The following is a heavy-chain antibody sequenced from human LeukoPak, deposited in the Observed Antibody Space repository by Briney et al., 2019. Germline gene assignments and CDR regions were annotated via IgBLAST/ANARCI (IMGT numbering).Heavy chain of an antibody. D-gene: IGHD2-2*01. CDR1: GFTFSNAW. CDR2: IKSKTDGGTT. V-gene: IGHV3-15*01. J-gene: IGHJ4*02. Sequence: GGSLRLSCAASGFTFSNAWMSWVRQAPGKGLEWAGRIKSKTDGGTTDYAAPVKGRFTISRDDSKNTLYLQMNSLKTEDTAVYYCTTDPQDPQWTADIVVVPAAPRTDYWGQGTLVTVSS. CDR3: TTDPQDPQWTADIVVVPAAPRTDY.